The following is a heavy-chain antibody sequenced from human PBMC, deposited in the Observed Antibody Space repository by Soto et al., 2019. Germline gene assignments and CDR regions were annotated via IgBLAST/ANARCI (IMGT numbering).Heavy chain of an antibody. V-gene: IGHV3-53*01. CDR1: GFTVSSHY. J-gene: IGHJ6*02. D-gene: IGHD4-17*01. Sequence: PGVSLRLSCAASGFTVSSHYMSWVRQAPGKGLEWVSVIYSGGSTYYADSVKGRFTISRDNSKNTLYRQMNSLRAEDTAVYYCARDTKIYGDYGYYYYYGMDVWGQETTVTASS. CDR2: IYSGGST. CDR3: ARDTKIYGDYGYYYYYGMDV.